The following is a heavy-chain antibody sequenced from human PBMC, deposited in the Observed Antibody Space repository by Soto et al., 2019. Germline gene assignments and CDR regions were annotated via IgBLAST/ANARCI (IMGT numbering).Heavy chain of an antibody. V-gene: IGHV1-18*01. J-gene: IGHJ4*02. CDR1: GYTFSSYG. D-gene: IGHD1-7*01. CDR3: ARGNYQTPFDY. Sequence: QVQLVQSGGEVKKSGAAVKVSCKASGYTFSSYGIIWVRQAPGQGLEWMGWVNTYTGGANYAQKFQGRVSMTRDTTTSTVYMELRSLTSDDTAVYFCARGNYQTPFDYWGQGTLVTVSS. CDR2: VNTYTGGA.